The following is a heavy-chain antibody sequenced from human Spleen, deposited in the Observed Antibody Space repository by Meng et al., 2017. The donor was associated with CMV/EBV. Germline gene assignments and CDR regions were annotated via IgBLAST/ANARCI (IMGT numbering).Heavy chain of an antibody. Sequence: LRLSCAISGDSVSSNSAAWNWIRQSPSRGLEWLGRTYYKSKWYNDYAVSVKSRITITPDTSKNQFSLQLNSVTPEDTAVYYCARGGYQLRTYYFDYWGQRTLVTVSS. CDR3: ARGGYQLRTYYFDY. J-gene: IGHJ4*02. CDR1: GDSVSSNSAA. CDR2: TYYKSKWYN. V-gene: IGHV6-1*01. D-gene: IGHD2-2*01.